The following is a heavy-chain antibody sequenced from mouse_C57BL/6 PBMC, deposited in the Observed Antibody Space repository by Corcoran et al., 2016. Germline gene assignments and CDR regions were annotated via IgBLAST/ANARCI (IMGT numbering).Heavy chain of an antibody. D-gene: IGHD2-2*01. CDR1: GYTFTSYG. V-gene: IGHV1-81*01. CDR3: ARSTLVTPAWFAY. CDR2: IYPRSGNT. J-gene: IGHJ3*01. Sequence: QVQLQQSGAELARPAASVKLSCKASGYTFTSYGISWVKQRTGQGLEWIGEIYPRSGNTYYNEKFKGKATLTADKSSSTAYMELRSLTSEDSAVYFCARSTLVTPAWFAYWGQGTLVTVSA.